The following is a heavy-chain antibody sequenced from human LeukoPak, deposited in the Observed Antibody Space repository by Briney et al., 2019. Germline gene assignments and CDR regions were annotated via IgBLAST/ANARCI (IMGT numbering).Heavy chain of an antibody. CDR3: ASSCSGGSCYSEPVSPNYYYYYMDV. CDR1: GYTFTSYG. Sequence: ASVKVSCKASGYTFTSYGISWVRQAPGQGLEWMGWISAYNGNTNYAQKLQGRVTMTTDTSTSTAYMELSSLRSEDTAVYYCASSCSGGSCYSEPVSPNYYYYYMDVWGKGTTVTVSS. CDR2: ISAYNGNT. V-gene: IGHV1-18*01. J-gene: IGHJ6*03. D-gene: IGHD2-15*01.